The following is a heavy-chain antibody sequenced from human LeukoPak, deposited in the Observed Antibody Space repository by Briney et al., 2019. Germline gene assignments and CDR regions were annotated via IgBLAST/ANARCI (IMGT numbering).Heavy chain of an antibody. J-gene: IGHJ5*02. D-gene: IGHD4-17*01. CDR1: GGTFSSYA. Sequence: ASVKVSCKASGGTFSSYAISWVQQAPGQGLEWMGGIIPIFGTANYAQKFQGRVTITADKSTSTAYMELSSLRSEDTAVYYCARDIDYTVTTEERWFDPWGQGTLVTASS. CDR2: IIPIFGTA. CDR3: ARDIDYTVTTEERWFDP. V-gene: IGHV1-69*06.